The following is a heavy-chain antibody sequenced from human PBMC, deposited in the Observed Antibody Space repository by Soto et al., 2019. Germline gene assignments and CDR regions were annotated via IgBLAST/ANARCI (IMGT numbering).Heavy chain of an antibody. CDR1: GYTFTSYG. J-gene: IGHJ4*02. D-gene: IGHD1-20*01. Sequence: GASVKVSCKASGYTFTSYGISWVRQAPGQGLEWMGWISAYNGNTNYAQKFQGRVTMTRDTSISTAYMELSRLRSDDTAVYYCARGITGTTCDYWGQGTLVTVSS. CDR3: ARGITGTTCDY. CDR2: ISAYNGNT. V-gene: IGHV1-18*01.